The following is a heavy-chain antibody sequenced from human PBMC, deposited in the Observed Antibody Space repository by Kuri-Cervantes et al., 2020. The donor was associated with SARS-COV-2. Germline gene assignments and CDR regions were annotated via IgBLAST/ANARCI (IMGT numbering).Heavy chain of an antibody. J-gene: IGHJ3*02. CDR1: GYTFTGYY. Sequence: ASVKVSCKASGYTFTGYYMHWVRQAPGQGLEWMGWINPNSGGTNYAQKFQGRVTMTRDTSIGTAYMELSRLRSEDTAVYYCARDFVGYCSGGSCYPDAFDIWGQGTMVTVSS. V-gene: IGHV1-2*02. CDR2: INPNSGGT. D-gene: IGHD2-15*01. CDR3: ARDFVGYCSGGSCYPDAFDI.